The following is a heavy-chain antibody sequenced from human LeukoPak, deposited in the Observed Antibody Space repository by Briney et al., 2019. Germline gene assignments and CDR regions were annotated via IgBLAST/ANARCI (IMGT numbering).Heavy chain of an antibody. V-gene: IGHV3-23*01. CDR3: ARMELNGMDV. CDR1: GFSFSGYA. Sequence: GGSLRLSCAASGFSFSGYAMGWFRQAPGKGLEWVSNISPSGDYTYYADSVRGRFTMSRDNSKNTLYLQMNSLRAEDTAVYYCARMELNGMDVWGQGTTVTVSS. J-gene: IGHJ6*02. CDR2: ISPSGDYT. D-gene: IGHD1-26*01.